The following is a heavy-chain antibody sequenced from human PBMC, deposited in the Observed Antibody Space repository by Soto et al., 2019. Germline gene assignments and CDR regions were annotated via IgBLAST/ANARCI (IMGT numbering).Heavy chain of an antibody. CDR2: INAGNGNT. J-gene: IGHJ6*02. CDR3: ARDPNDSSAYYHSYYYGMDV. V-gene: IGHV1-3*01. D-gene: IGHD3-22*01. CDR1: GYTFTSYG. Sequence: QIQLMQSGAEGKKPGASVKVSCKASGYTFTSYGIHWVRQAPGQRLEWTGWINAGNGNTKYSEKFQGRVTITRDTSASTAYLELSSLMSEDTAVYYGARDPNDSSAYYHSYYYGMDVWGQGTTVTVSS.